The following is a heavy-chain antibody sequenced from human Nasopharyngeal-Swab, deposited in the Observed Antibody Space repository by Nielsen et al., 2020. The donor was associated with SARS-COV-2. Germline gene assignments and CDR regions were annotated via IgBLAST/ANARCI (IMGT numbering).Heavy chain of an antibody. CDR2: ISTYNGNT. CDR3: ARDHDYVWGSYRSDSYWYFDL. CDR1: GYTFTSYV. V-gene: IGHV1-18*01. Sequence: ASVKVSCKASGYTFTSYVISWVRQAPGQGLEWMGWISTYNGNTKYAQKLQDRVTMTTDTSTSTAYMELRSLRSDDTAVYYCARDHDYVWGSYRSDSYWYFDLWGRGTLVTVSS. D-gene: IGHD3-16*02. J-gene: IGHJ2*01.